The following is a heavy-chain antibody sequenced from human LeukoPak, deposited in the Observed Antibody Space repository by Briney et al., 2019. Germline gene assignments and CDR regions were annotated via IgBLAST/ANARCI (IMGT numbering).Heavy chain of an antibody. J-gene: IGHJ6*02. V-gene: IGHV7-4-1*02. D-gene: IGHD7-27*01. CDR1: GYTFTSYV. Sequence: ASVKVSCKASGYTFTSYVMNWVRQAPGQGLEWMGWINTNTGNPTYAQGFTGRFVFSLDTSVSTAYLQISSLSAEDTAVYYCARRNWGNYYYGMDVWGQGTTATVSS. CDR2: INTNTGNP. CDR3: ARRNWGNYYYGMDV.